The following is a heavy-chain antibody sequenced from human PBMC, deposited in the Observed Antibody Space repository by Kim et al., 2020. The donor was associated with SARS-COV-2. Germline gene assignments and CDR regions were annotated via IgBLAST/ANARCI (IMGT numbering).Heavy chain of an antibody. Sequence: GESLKISCKFSGYSFTSYWIGWVRQMPGKGLEWLVLLYPVASSTIARPSFPCQVPISADKSISTAYLQWSSLKASDTAMYYCARGYGSGRSSYFDYWGQGTLVTVSS. CDR1: GYSFTSYW. D-gene: IGHD3-10*01. J-gene: IGHJ4*02. V-gene: IGHV5-51*01. CDR3: ARGYGSGRSSYFDY. CDR2: LYPVASST.